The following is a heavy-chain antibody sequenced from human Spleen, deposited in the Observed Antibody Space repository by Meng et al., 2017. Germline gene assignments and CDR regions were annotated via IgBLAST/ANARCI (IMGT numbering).Heavy chain of an antibody. Sequence: VQLVESGGGVVQPGRSLRLSCATSGFTFTNYAMSWVRQAPGKGLEWVSGISGSGGSTYYADSVKGRFTISRDNSKNTLYLQMNSLRVEDTAVYYCAKDLNIASRLGYFDYWGQGTLVTVSS. V-gene: IGHV3-23*04. CDR3: AKDLNIASRLGYFDY. J-gene: IGHJ4*02. D-gene: IGHD2-15*01. CDR1: GFTFTNYA. CDR2: ISGSGGST.